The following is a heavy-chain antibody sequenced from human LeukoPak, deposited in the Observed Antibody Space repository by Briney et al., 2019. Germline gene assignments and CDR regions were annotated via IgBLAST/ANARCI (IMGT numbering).Heavy chain of an antibody. D-gene: IGHD6-13*01. V-gene: IGHV3-30*18. CDR2: ISYDGSNK. CDR3: AKDLWAAAGYFDY. J-gene: IGHJ4*02. CDR1: EFTFSNYG. Sequence: GGSLRLSCAASEFTFSNYGVHWVRQAPGKGLEWVAFISYDGSNKYYADSVKGRFTISRDNSKNTLYLQMNSLRAEDTAVFYCAKDLWAAAGYFDYWGQGTLVTVSS.